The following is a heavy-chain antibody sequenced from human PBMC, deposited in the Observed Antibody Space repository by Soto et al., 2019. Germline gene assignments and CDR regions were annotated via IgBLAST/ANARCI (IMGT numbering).Heavy chain of an antibody. Sequence: EVQLVETGGGLIQPGGYLRLYCAAAGVTVSSNYMSWVRQGPGKGLEWVSVIYSGGSTYYADSVRGRFTISRDNSKNTLYLQMKSLRAEDTAVYYCARDPPATRHGMDVWGQGTTVTVSS. V-gene: IGHV3-53*02. CDR2: IYSGGST. CDR1: GVTVSSNY. CDR3: ARDPPATRHGMDV. J-gene: IGHJ6*02.